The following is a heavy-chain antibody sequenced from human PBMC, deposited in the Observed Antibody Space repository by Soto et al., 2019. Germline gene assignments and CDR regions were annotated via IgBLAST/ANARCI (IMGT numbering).Heavy chain of an antibody. Sequence: GGSMRLSCAASGFNFSDYGMHWVRQAPGKGLEWVAVISDDGKNKYYADSVKGRVTISRDNSKNTLFLQMNRLRPEDTAVYYCAKEGIELWSAFDCWGQGSLVTVSS. CDR2: ISDDGKNK. J-gene: IGHJ4*02. CDR3: AKEGIELWSAFDC. V-gene: IGHV3-30*18. CDR1: GFNFSDYG. D-gene: IGHD5-18*01.